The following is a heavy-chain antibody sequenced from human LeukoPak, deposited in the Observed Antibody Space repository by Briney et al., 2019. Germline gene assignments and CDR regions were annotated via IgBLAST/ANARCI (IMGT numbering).Heavy chain of an antibody. J-gene: IGHJ4*02. Sequence: GASVKVSCKASGYTFTGYYMHWVRQAPGQGLEWMGWINPNSGGTNYAQKFQGRVTMTRDTSISTAYMELSRLRSDDTAVYYCAGWGYCSSTSCYFDYWGQGTLVTVSS. CDR2: INPNSGGT. D-gene: IGHD2-2*01. V-gene: IGHV1-2*02. CDR3: AGWGYCSSTSCYFDY. CDR1: GYTFTGYY.